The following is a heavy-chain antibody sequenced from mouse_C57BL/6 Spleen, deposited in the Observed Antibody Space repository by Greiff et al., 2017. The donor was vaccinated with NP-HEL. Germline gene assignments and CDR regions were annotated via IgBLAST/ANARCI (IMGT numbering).Heavy chain of an antibody. V-gene: IGHV1-82*01. CDR3: ANNYDYDGYYYAMDY. D-gene: IGHD2-4*01. J-gene: IGHJ4*01. CDR1: GYAFSSSW. Sequence: VQLQQSGPELVKPGASVKISCKASGYAFSSSWMNWVKQRPGKGLEWIGRIYPGDGDTNYNGKFKGKATLTADKSSSTAYMQLSSLTSEDSAVYFCANNYDYDGYYYAMDYWGQGTSVTVSS. CDR2: IYPGDGDT.